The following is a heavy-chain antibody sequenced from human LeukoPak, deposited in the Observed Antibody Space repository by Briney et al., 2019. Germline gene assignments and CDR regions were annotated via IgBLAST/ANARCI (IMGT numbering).Heavy chain of an antibody. CDR3: ARAFGSGSYSF. V-gene: IGHV3-48*03. Sequence: GVSLRLSCAASGFTFSSYEMNWVRQAPGKGLEWVTYINHSGTTKYYADSVKGRITISRDNDKNSLYLQMNSLRAEDTAVYYCARAFGSGSYSFWGQGTLVSVSS. D-gene: IGHD3-10*01. CDR2: INHSGTTK. J-gene: IGHJ4*02. CDR1: GFTFSSYE.